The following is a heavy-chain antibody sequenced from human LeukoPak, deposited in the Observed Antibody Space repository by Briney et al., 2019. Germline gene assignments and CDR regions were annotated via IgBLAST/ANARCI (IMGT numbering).Heavy chain of an antibody. V-gene: IGHV3-9*01. D-gene: IGHD3-10*01. J-gene: IGHJ4*02. CDR2: ISWNGIRI. CDR3: AKGGATTVRGIIKD. CDR1: GFTFTEYG. Sequence: GGSLRLSCAGSGFTFTEYGMRWVRQAPGKGLEWVSGISWNGIRIGYADSVKGRFSISRDNARKSLYLHMDRLRPEDTALYYCAKGGATTVRGIIKDWGQGTLVTVSS.